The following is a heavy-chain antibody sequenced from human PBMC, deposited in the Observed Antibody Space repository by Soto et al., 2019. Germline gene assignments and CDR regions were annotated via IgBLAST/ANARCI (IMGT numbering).Heavy chain of an antibody. J-gene: IGHJ4*02. CDR1: GFTFSSYA. Sequence: GGSLRLSCAASGFTFSSYAMSWVRQAPGKGLEWVSAISGSGGSTYYADSVKGRFTISRDNSKNTLYLQMNSLKTEDTAVYYCTTDRMGGTGLYYWGQGTLVTVSS. CDR3: TTDRMGGTGLYY. V-gene: IGHV3-23*01. D-gene: IGHD1-26*01. CDR2: ISGSGGST.